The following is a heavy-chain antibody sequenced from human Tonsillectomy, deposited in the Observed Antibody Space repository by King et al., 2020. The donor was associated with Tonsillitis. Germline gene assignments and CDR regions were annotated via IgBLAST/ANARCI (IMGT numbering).Heavy chain of an antibody. Sequence: VQLQQWGAGLLKPSETLSLTCAVYGGSFSDYYWTWIRQPPGKGLEWVGEINQGGGTNYNSSLKRRVTISVDTSKNQFSLKLSSVTAADTALYYCAREGRAEGRGIGGFDIWGQGTRVTVSS. D-gene: IGHD2-15*01. CDR3: AREGRAEGRGIGGFDI. V-gene: IGHV4-34*01. CDR1: GGSFSDYY. J-gene: IGHJ3*02. CDR2: INQGGGT.